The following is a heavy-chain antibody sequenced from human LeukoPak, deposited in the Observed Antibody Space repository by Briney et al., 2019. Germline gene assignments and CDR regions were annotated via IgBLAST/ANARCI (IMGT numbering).Heavy chain of an antibody. Sequence: SETLSLTCTVSGGSISSGGYYWSWIRQHPGKGLEWIGYIYYSGSTHYNPSLKSRVTISVDTSKNQFSLKLSSVTAADTAVYYCARYMTDWWFDPWGQGTLVTVSS. D-gene: IGHD3-9*01. J-gene: IGHJ5*02. CDR3: ARYMTDWWFDP. V-gene: IGHV4-31*03. CDR2: IYYSGST. CDR1: GGSISSGGYY.